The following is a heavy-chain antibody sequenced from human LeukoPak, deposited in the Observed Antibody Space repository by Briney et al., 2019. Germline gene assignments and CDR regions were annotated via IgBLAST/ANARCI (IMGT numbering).Heavy chain of an antibody. CDR1: GFTFSSYS. CDR3: ARDPPQSIAVAGIDFDY. CDR2: ISSSSSYI. D-gene: IGHD6-19*01. V-gene: IGHV3-21*01. Sequence: GGSLRLSCAAPGFTFSSYSMNWVRQAPGKGLEWVSSISSSSSYIYYADSVKGRFTISRDNAKNSLYLQMNSLRAEDTAVYYCARDPPQSIAVAGIDFDYWGQGTLVTVSS. J-gene: IGHJ4*02.